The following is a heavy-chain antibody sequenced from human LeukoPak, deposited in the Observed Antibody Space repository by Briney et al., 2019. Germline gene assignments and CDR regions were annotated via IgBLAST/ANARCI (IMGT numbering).Heavy chain of an antibody. Sequence: PSETLSLTCTVSGGSISSYYWSWIRQPPGKGLEWIGYIYYSGSTNYNPSLKSRVTISVDTSKNQFSLKLSSMTAADTAVYYCARSSGSYLFDYWGQGTLVTVSS. CDR1: GGSISSYY. J-gene: IGHJ4*02. CDR3: ARSSGSYLFDY. D-gene: IGHD1-26*01. CDR2: IYYSGST. V-gene: IGHV4-59*01.